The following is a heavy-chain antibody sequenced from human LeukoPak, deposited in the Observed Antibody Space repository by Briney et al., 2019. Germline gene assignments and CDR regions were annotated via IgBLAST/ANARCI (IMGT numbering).Heavy chain of an antibody. Sequence: GRSLRLSCAASGFTFSSYGMHWVRQAPGKGLEWVAVIWYDGSNKYYADSVKGRFTISRDNSKNTLYLQMNSLRAEDTAVYYCAREDSGYGLHLDYWGQGTLVTVSS. V-gene: IGHV3-33*01. CDR1: GFTFSSYG. D-gene: IGHD5-12*01. CDR2: IWYDGSNK. J-gene: IGHJ4*02. CDR3: AREDSGYGLHLDY.